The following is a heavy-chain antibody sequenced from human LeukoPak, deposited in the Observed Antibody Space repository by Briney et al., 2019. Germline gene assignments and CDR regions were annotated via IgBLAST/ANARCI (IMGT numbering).Heavy chain of an antibody. Sequence: PSETLSLTCTVSGGSVSSGSYFWSWIRQPPGKGLEWIGYIYYSGSTNYNPSLKSRVTISVDTSKNQFSLKLSSVIAADTAVYYCARDRSSSGYCSSTSCYDDAFDIWGQGTMVTVSS. CDR2: IYYSGST. CDR1: GGSVSSGSYF. CDR3: ARDRSSSGYCSSTSCYDDAFDI. D-gene: IGHD2-2*03. V-gene: IGHV4-61*01. J-gene: IGHJ3*02.